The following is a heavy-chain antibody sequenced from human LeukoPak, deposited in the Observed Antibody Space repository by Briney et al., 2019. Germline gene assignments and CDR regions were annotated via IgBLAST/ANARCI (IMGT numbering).Heavy chain of an antibody. V-gene: IGHV1-2*02. Sequence: ASVKVSCKTSGYTFTGYYMQWVRQAPGQGLEWMGWINPNSGGTNYAQKFQGRVTMTRDTSISTAYMELSRLRSDDTAVYYCARGAGILEWLPGVYYYGMDVWGQGTTVTVSS. CDR3: ARGAGILEWLPGVYYYGMDV. D-gene: IGHD3-3*01. CDR1: GYTFTGYY. J-gene: IGHJ6*02. CDR2: INPNSGGT.